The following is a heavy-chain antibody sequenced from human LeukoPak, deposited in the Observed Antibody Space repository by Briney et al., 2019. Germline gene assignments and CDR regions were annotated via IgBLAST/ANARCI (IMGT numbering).Heavy chain of an antibody. J-gene: IGHJ6*04. D-gene: IGHD2-2*01. CDR2: ICDEGSNR. Sequence: GGALRHSCAASVFTFSSYAMHWVRQAPGKGLEWVAVICDEGSNRDYAESVKGGFTISRDNSKNALYLQMNSLRAEDTAVYYYARDKVVPAAMGYYYYYGMDVWGKGTTVTVSS. CDR1: VFTFSSYA. V-gene: IGHV3-33*08. CDR3: ARDKVVPAAMGYYYYYGMDV.